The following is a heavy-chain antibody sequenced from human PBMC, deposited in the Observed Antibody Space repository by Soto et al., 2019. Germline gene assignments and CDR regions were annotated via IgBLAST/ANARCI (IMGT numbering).Heavy chain of an antibody. D-gene: IGHD3-9*01. Sequence: SETLSLTCSVSGDSINSDKYYWGWIRQPPGKGLEWIGSIYYRGNTYYNPSLQTRFTISLDKSKSQFSLRLNSVTAADSAVYFCARLEGLATISYYFDFWGQGAQVTVSS. CDR1: GDSINSDKYY. V-gene: IGHV4-39*01. CDR3: ARLEGLATISYYFDF. CDR2: IYYRGNT. J-gene: IGHJ4*02.